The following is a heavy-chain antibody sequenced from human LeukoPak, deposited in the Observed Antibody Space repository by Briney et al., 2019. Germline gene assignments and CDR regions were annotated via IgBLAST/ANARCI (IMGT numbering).Heavy chain of an antibody. Sequence: GGSPRLSCAASGITFSTYSMNWVRQAPGKGLEWVSSISSSSGYIYYADSVKGRFTISRDNAKNSLYLQMSSLRAEDTALYYCARVRNYYDSSGYSPFDYWGQGTLVTVSS. J-gene: IGHJ4*02. V-gene: IGHV3-21*01. D-gene: IGHD3-22*01. CDR2: ISSSSGYI. CDR1: GITFSTYS. CDR3: ARVRNYYDSSGYSPFDY.